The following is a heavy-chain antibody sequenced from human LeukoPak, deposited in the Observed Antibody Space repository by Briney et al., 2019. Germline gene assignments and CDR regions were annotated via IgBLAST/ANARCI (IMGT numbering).Heavy chain of an antibody. J-gene: IGHJ4*02. V-gene: IGHV4-34*01. Sequence: SETLSLTCAVYGGSFSGYYWSWIRQPPGKGLEWIGEINHSGSTNYNPSLKSRVTISVATSKNQFSLKLSSVTAADTAVYYCASFPAGYCSGGSCYFDYWGQGTLVTVSS. D-gene: IGHD2-15*01. CDR3: ASFPAGYCSGGSCYFDY. CDR2: INHSGST. CDR1: GGSFSGYY.